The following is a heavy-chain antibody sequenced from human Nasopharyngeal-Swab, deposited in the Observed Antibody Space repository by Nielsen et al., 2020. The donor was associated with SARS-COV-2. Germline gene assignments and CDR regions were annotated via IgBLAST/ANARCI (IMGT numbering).Heavy chain of an antibody. D-gene: IGHD3-16*01. J-gene: IGHJ6*02. V-gene: IGHV1-46*01. CDR1: GYTFTSYY. Sequence: VSCKASGYTFTSYYMHWVRQAPGQGLEWMGIINPSGGSTSYARRFQGRVTLTRDTSTSTLYMELSSLRSEDTAVYYCARGGLSFPPDGLDVWGQGTTVTVSS. CDR3: ARGGLSFPPDGLDV. CDR2: INPSGGST.